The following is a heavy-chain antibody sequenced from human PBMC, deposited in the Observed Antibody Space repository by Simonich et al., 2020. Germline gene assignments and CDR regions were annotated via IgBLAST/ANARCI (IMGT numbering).Heavy chain of an antibody. D-gene: IGHD6-6*01. J-gene: IGHJ6*03. CDR3: ARDRAARYYYYYYMDV. V-gene: IGHV1-2*02. CDR2: SNPGSGGT. CDR1: GYTFTGYY. Sequence: QVQLVQSGAEVKKPGASVKVSCKASGYTFTGYYMHWVRQAPGQGLEWMGWSNPGSGGTTDAKKFQGRVTMTRDTSISTAYMELSRLRSDDTAVYYCARDRAARYYYYYYMDVWGKGTTVTVSS.